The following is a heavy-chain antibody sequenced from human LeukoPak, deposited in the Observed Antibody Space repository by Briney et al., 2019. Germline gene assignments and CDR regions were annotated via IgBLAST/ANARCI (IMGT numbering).Heavy chain of an antibody. D-gene: IGHD3-3*01. CDR3: ARVVDYDFWSGYTTLGY. V-gene: IGHV1-18*01. CDR2: ISAYNGNT. CDR1: GYTFTSYG. Sequence: ASVKVSCKASGYTFTSYGISWVRQAPGQGLEWMGWISAYNGNTNYAQKLQGRVTMSTDTSTSTAYMELRSLRSDDTAVYYCARVVDYDFWSGYTTLGYWGQGTLVTVSS. J-gene: IGHJ4*02.